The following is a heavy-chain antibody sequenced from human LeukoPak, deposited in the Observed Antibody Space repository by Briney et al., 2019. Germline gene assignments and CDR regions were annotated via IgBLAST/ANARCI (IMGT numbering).Heavy chain of an antibody. CDR2: INPNSGGT. J-gene: IGHJ6*02. D-gene: IGHD3-3*01. V-gene: IGHV1-2*02. Sequence: ASVKVSCKASGCTFTGYYMHWVRQAPGQGLEWMGWINPNSGGTNYAQKFQGRVTMTRDTSISTAYMELSRLRSDDTAVYYCARGDRFPTLFYYYGMDVWGQGTTVTVSS. CDR3: ARGDRFPTLFYYYGMDV. CDR1: GCTFTGYY.